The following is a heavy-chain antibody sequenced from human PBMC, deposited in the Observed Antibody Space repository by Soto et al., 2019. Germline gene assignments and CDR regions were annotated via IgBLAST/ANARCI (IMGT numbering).Heavy chain of an antibody. D-gene: IGHD6-6*01. V-gene: IGHV4-34*01. CDR1: GGSFSGYY. CDR2: INHSGST. CDR3: ARAAAARLSWFDP. Sequence: SETLSLTCAVYGGSFSGYYWSWIRQPPEKGLEWIGEINHSGSTNYNPSLKSRVTISVDTSKNQFSLKLSSVTAADTAVYYCARAAAARLSWFDPWGQGTLVTVSS. J-gene: IGHJ5*02.